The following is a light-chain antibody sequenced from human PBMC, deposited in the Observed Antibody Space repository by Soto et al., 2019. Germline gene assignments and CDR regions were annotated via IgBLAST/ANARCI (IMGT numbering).Light chain of an antibody. CDR2: AAS. CDR1: QSISTY. Sequence: DIQMTQSPSSLSASVGDRVTITCRASQSISTYVNWYQHKPGKAPKVLIYAASSLQSGVPSRFSGSGSGTDFTLTISSLQPEDFATYYCQQSYSPPPWTFCQGTKVEI. V-gene: IGKV1-39*01. J-gene: IGKJ1*01. CDR3: QQSYSPPPWT.